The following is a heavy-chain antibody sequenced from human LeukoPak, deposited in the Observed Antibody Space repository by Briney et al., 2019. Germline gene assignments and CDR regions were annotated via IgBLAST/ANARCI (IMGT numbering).Heavy chain of an antibody. D-gene: IGHD2-2*01. V-gene: IGHV3-21*04. J-gene: IGHJ6*02. CDR2: VSSSSSYI. CDR3: AKYLGSSPNYYYGMDV. CDR1: GFTFSSYS. Sequence: PGGSLRLSCAASGFTFSSYSMNWVRQAPGKGLEWVSSVSSSSSYIYYADSVKGRFTISRDNSKNTLYLQMNSLRAEDTAVYYCAKYLGSSPNYYYGMDVWGQGTTVTVSS.